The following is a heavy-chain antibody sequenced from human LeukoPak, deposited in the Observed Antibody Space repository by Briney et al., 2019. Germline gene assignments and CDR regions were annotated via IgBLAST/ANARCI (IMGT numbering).Heavy chain of an antibody. CDR3: TTVGTAMDFDY. J-gene: IGHJ4*02. Sequence: GGSLRLSCAASGFTFSGSDMHWVRQASEKGLEWVGRIRSKTDGGTTDYAAPVKGRFTISRDDSKNTLYLQMNSLKTEDTAVYYCTTVGTAMDFDYWGQGTLVTVSS. D-gene: IGHD5-18*01. V-gene: IGHV3-15*01. CDR1: GFTFSGSD. CDR2: IRSKTDGGTT.